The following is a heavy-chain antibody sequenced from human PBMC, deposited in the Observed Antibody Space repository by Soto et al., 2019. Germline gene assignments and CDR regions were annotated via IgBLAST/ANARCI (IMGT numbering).Heavy chain of an antibody. CDR3: AKDGGADGYFGNWLDH. CDR1: GGTFSNYA. D-gene: IGHD5-12*01. J-gene: IGHJ5*02. Sequence: QVHLVQSGAEVKKPGSSVNVSCKASGGTFSNYAITWVRQAPGQGLEWVGRIIPIFGTTNVAQKFQGRVTITADESTTTAYMELSGLRSDDTAVYYCAKDGGADGYFGNWLDHWGQGTLVTVSS. V-gene: IGHV1-69*15. CDR2: IIPIFGTT.